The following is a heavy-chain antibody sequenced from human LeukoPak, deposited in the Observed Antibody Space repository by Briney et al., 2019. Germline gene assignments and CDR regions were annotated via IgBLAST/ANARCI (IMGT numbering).Heavy chain of an antibody. CDR1: GFTFTDYY. V-gene: IGHV3-11*01. D-gene: IGHD3-9*01. CDR2: ITNSGTTI. Sequence: GGSLRLSCAASGFTFTDYYMSWIRQAPGKGLEWVSYITNSGTTIYYADSVKGRFTISRDNAKNSLYLQMNSLRAEDTALYYCAKDPGYDILADWYFDLWGRGTLVTVSS. CDR3: AKDPGYDILADWYFDL. J-gene: IGHJ2*01.